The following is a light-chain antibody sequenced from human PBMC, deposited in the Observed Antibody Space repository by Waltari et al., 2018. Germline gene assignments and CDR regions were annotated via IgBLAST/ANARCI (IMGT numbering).Light chain of an antibody. CDR3: PKYGTLPAT. V-gene: IGKV3-20*01. J-gene: IGKJ1*01. Sequence: EIVLTQSPGTLSLPPGERATLSCRASQSVSRFLAWYQQKPGQAPRLLISEASSRATDIADMFIGNGSGTDFSLTISRLEPEDFAVYYCPKYGTLPATFGQGAKVEIK. CDR2: EAS. CDR1: QSVSRF.